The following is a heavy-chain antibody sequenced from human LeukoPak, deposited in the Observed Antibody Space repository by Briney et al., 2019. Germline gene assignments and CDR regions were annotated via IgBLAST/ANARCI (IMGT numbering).Heavy chain of an antibody. J-gene: IGHJ5*02. CDR3: ARAPSSYESGNGYPNLGWLDP. D-gene: IGHD5-24*01. Sequence: PSETLSLTCKVSGYPIGLDYYWVWIRQAPGRGLQWIGGFHRGRIQYNSALKSGVTISIDSSKNQFSLRMWPVTAADTAFYFCARAPSSYESGNGYPNLGWLDPWGQGALVTVSS. CDR1: GYPIGLDYY. CDR2: FHRGRI. V-gene: IGHV4-38-2*02.